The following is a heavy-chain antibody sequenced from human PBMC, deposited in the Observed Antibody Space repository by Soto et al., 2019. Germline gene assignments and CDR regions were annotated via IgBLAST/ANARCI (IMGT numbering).Heavy chain of an antibody. D-gene: IGHD6-13*01. CDR2: IYYSGST. Sequence: SETLSLTCTVSGGSISSSNYHWDWIRQPPGKRLEWIGYIYYSGSTNYNPSLKSRVTISVDTSKNQFSLKLSSVTAADTAVYYCASSNIAAAGFYYYGMDVWGRGTTVT. J-gene: IGHJ6*02. CDR1: GGSISSSNYH. V-gene: IGHV4-61*05. CDR3: ASSNIAAAGFYYYGMDV.